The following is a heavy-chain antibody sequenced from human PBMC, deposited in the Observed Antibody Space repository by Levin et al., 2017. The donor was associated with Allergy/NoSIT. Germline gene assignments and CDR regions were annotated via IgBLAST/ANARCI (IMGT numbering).Heavy chain of an antibody. J-gene: IGHJ4*02. CDR2: IIPIFGTA. CDR3: ARVPAPYYYGSGSYYDY. CDR1: GGTFSSYA. V-gene: IGHV1-69*06. D-gene: IGHD3-10*01. Sequence: PVASVKVSCKASGGTFSSYAISWVRQAPGQGLEWMGGIIPIFGTANYAQKFQGRVTITADKSTSTAYMELSSLRSEDTAVYYCARVPAPYYYGSGSYYDYWGQGTLVTVSS.